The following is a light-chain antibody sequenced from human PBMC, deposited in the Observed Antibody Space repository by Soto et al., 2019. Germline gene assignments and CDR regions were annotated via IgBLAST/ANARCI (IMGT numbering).Light chain of an antibody. J-gene: IGLJ1*01. CDR3: CSYAGSSNFYV. CDR1: SSDVGSYNL. CDR2: EVS. V-gene: IGLV2-23*02. Sequence: QSVRTRPASVSGSPGRSSTISCTGTSSDVGSYNLVSWYQQHPGKAPKLMIYEVSKRPSGVSNRFSGSKSGNTASLTISGLQAEDEADYYCCSYAGSSNFYVFGNGTKVTVL.